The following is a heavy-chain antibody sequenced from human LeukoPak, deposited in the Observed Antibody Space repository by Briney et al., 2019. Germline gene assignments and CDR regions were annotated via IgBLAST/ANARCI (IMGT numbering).Heavy chain of an antibody. Sequence: SETLSLTCTVSGGSISSYYWSWIRQPPGKGMEWIGYIYYSGSTNYNPSLKSRVTISVDTSKNQFSLKLSSVTAADTAVYYCARQVSASGYYDYWGQGTLVTVSS. CDR3: ARQVSASGYYDY. CDR1: GGSISSYY. D-gene: IGHD3-3*01. J-gene: IGHJ4*02. CDR2: IYYSGST. V-gene: IGHV4-59*08.